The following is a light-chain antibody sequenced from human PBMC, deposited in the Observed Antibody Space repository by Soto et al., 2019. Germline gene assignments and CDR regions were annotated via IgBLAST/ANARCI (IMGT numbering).Light chain of an antibody. CDR1: QSVYSN. CDR2: GAS. CDR3: QQYNYWPPLT. V-gene: IGKV3-15*01. Sequence: EIVMTQSPATLSVYPGERATLSCRASQSVYSNLAWYQQKPDQAPRLLIYGASTRATGAPARFSGSGSGTEFTLTINSLQSEDFAVYYCQQYNYWPPLTFGGGTKVEIK. J-gene: IGKJ4*01.